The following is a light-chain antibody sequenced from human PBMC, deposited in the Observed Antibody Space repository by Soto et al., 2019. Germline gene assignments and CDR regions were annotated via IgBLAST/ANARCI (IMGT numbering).Light chain of an antibody. V-gene: IGKV3-20*01. CDR1: QSVSSSY. CDR3: QHYDGSPLT. Sequence: EIVLTQSPGTLSLSPGERATLSCRASQSVSSSYLAWYQQKPGQAPRLLIYGASSRATGIPDRFSGSGSGTDSTLTLSTLEPEDFAVYYCQHYDGSPLTFGGGTKVEIK. CDR2: GAS. J-gene: IGKJ4*01.